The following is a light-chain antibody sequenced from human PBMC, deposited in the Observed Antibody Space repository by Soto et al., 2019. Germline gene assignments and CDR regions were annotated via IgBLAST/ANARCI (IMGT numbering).Light chain of an antibody. CDR3: CSYTSLSTVV. J-gene: IGLJ2*01. CDR1: SSDVGGYNH. Sequence: ALTQPASVSGSPGQSITISCTGTSSDVGGYNHVSWYQHSPGKAPKLILFAVSDRPSGVSHRFSGSKSGNTASLTISGLQADDEADDYCCSYTSLSTVVFGGGTKLTVL. V-gene: IGLV2-14*01. CDR2: AVS.